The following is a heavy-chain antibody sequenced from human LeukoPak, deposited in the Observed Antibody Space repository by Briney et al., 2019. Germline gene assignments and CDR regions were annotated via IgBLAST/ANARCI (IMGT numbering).Heavy chain of an antibody. Sequence: SVKVSCKASGGTFSSYTISWVRQAPGQGLEWMGGIIPIFGTANYAQKFQGRVTITTDESTSTAYMELSSLRSEDTAVYYCARVRYDYVWGSYDYWGQGTLVTVSS. J-gene: IGHJ4*02. D-gene: IGHD3-16*01. CDR3: ARVRYDYVWGSYDY. CDR1: GGTFSSYT. CDR2: IIPIFGTA. V-gene: IGHV1-69*05.